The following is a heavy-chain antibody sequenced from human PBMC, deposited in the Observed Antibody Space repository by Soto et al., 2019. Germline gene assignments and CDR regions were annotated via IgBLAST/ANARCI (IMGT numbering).Heavy chain of an antibody. CDR3: AREDYGDYVGAFDI. J-gene: IGHJ3*02. D-gene: IGHD4-17*01. CDR2: IWYDGSNK. CDR1: GFTCSSYG. Sequence: PGGSLRLSCAASGFTCSSYGMHWVRQAPGKGLEWVAVIWYDGSNKYYADSVKGRFTISRDNSKNTLYLQMNSLRAEDTAVYYCAREDYGDYVGAFDIWGQGTMVTVSS. V-gene: IGHV3-33*01.